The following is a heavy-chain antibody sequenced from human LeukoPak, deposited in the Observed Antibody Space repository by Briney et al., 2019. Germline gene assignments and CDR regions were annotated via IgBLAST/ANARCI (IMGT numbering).Heavy chain of an antibody. CDR1: GGSLISYY. V-gene: IGHV4-59*08. CDR3: ARRLGSTSSGYDY. CDR2: IYYSGST. Sequence: SETPSLTCTVSGGSLISYYWSLIPPPPGKGLEWVGYIYYSGSTNYNPSLKSRVTISVDTSKNQFSLKLSSLTAADTAVYYCARRLGSTSSGYDYWGQGTLVTVSS. J-gene: IGHJ4*02. D-gene: IGHD6-6*01.